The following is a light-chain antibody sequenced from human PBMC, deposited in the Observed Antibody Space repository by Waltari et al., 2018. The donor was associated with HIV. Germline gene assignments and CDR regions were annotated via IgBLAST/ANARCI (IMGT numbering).Light chain of an antibody. CDR2: DVS. Sequence: QSALTQPASVSGSPGQSITISCTGTSSDVGGYNYVSWYKQHPGKAPQLMIYDVSNRPSGVSNLFSGSKCGNTASLTSSWLQAEDEADYYCSSYTSSSTLGVFGGGTKLTVL. CDR3: SSYTSSSTLGV. V-gene: IGLV2-14*03. CDR1: SSDVGGYNY. J-gene: IGLJ2*01.